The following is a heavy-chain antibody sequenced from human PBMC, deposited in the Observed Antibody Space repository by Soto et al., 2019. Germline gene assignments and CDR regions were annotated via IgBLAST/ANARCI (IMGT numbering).Heavy chain of an antibody. J-gene: IGHJ3*02. CDR1: GFTFSSYA. Sequence: GGSLRLSCAASGFTFSSYAMSWVRQAPGKGLEWVSDISGSGGSTYYADSVKGRFTISRDNSKNTLYLQMNSLRAEDTAVYCCAKMRSAWGSLDAFDIWGQGTMVTVSS. CDR3: AKMRSAWGSLDAFDI. D-gene: IGHD7-27*01. V-gene: IGHV3-23*01. CDR2: ISGSGGST.